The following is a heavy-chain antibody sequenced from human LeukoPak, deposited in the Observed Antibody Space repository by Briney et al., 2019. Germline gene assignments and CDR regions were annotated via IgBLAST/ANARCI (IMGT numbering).Heavy chain of an antibody. CDR1: GGGSISSSGYY. CDR3: ASRAYYDSSGLDY. V-gene: IGHV4-39*02. J-gene: IGHJ4*02. CDR2: TDYSGST. Sequence: SETLSLTCTVSGGGSISSSGYYWGWIRQPPGKGLEWIGTTDYSGSTSYNPSLKSRVTISIDTSKKHFSLKLSSVTAADTAVYYCASRAYYDSSGLDYWGQGILVTVSS. D-gene: IGHD3-22*01.